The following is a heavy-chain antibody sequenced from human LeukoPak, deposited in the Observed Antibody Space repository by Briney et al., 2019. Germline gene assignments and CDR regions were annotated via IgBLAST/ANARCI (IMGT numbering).Heavy chain of an antibody. CDR3: ARARGGYINLVDY. Sequence: SETLPLTCAVYGGSFSGYYWSWIRQPPGKGLEWIGEINHSGSTNYNPSLKSRVTISVDTSENQFSLKLSSVTAADTAVYYCARARGGYINLVDYWGQGTLVTVSS. J-gene: IGHJ4*02. D-gene: IGHD5-24*01. CDR2: INHSGST. V-gene: IGHV4-34*01. CDR1: GGSFSGYY.